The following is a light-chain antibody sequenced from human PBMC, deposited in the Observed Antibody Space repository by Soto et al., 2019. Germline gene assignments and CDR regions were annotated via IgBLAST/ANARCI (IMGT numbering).Light chain of an antibody. CDR3: QQYISFSVT. Sequence: DIQMIFFSCSLSAAVGDRVTVTCLASQDISNYLNWYQQKPGQAPKLLIYDASNLKTGVPSRFSGSGSGTDFTLTISSLEPEDFATYYCQQYISFSVTFGQGTKVDI. CDR2: DAS. CDR1: QDISNY. V-gene: IGKV1-33*01. J-gene: IGKJ1*01.